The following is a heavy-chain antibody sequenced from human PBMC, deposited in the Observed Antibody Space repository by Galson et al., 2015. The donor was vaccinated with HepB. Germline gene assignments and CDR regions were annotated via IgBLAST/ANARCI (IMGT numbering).Heavy chain of an antibody. D-gene: IGHD3-3*01. CDR3: AREDTIFGVVIMGFDP. J-gene: IGHJ5*02. CDR2: ISYDGSNK. CDR1: GFTFSSYG. Sequence: SLRLSCAASGFTFSSYGMHWVRQAPGKGLEWVAVISYDGSNKYYADSVKGRFTISRDNSKNTLYLQMNSLRAEDTAVYYCAREDTIFGVVIMGFDPWGQGTLVTVSS. V-gene: IGHV3-30*19.